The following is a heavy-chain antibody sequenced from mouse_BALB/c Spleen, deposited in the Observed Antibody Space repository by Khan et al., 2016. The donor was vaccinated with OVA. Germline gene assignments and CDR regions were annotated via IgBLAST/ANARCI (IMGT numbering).Heavy chain of an antibody. V-gene: IGHV1-4*01. CDR3: VRDGAYHRNDGWFAY. Sequence: QVQLKQSGAELARPGASVKMSCKASGYTFTSYTIHWIKERPGQGLEWIGYINPSNGYTNYNQKFKDKATLTTDKSSPTAYLQRSSLTSDDSAVYNCVRDGAYHRNDGWFAYWGQGTLVTVSA. CDR2: INPSNGYT. CDR1: GYTFTSYT. D-gene: IGHD2-14*01. J-gene: IGHJ3*01.